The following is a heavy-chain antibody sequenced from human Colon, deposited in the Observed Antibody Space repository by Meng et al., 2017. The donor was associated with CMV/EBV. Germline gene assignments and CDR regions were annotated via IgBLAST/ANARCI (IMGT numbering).Heavy chain of an antibody. Sequence: GESLKISCAVSGFSVSSKYMSWVRQAPGKGLEWLSIIYTGGSASYADSVKGRFTISRDDSRNTLFLQMNSLRAEDTAVYYCARDRTGSGMDVWGQGTTVTVSS. V-gene: IGHV3-53*01. CDR1: GFSVSSKY. D-gene: IGHD1-1*01. CDR3: ARDRTGSGMDV. CDR2: IYTGGSA. J-gene: IGHJ6*02.